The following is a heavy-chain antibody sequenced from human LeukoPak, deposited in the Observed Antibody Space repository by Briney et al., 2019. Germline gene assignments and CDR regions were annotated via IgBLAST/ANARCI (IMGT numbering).Heavy chain of an antibody. CDR1: GFTFSSYW. CDR2: IKQDGSEK. D-gene: IGHD3-16*01. J-gene: IGHJ4*02. CDR3: ASVPLGFGGYRGAVDY. V-gene: IGHV3-7*01. Sequence: GGSLRLSCAASGFTFSSYWMSWVRQAPGKGLEWVANIKQDGSEKYYVDSVKGRFTISRDNAKNSLYLQMNSLRAEDTAVYYCASVPLGFGGYRGAVDYWGQGTLVTVSS.